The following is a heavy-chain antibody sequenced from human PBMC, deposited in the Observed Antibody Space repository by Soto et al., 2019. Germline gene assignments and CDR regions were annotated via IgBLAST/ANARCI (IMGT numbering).Heavy chain of an antibody. CDR3: ASAAGAAAAAGYYYGMDV. CDR1: GGTFSSYA. V-gene: IGHV1-69*13. D-gene: IGHD6-13*01. CDR2: IIPIFGTA. Sequence: GASVKVSCKASGGTFSSYAISWVRQAPGQGLEWMGGIIPIFGTANYAQKFQGRVTITADESTSTAYMELSSLRSEDTAVYYCASAAGAAAAAGYYYGMDVWGQGTTVTVSS. J-gene: IGHJ6*02.